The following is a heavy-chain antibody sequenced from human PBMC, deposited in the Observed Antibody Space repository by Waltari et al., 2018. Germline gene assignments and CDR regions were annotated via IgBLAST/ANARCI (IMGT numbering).Heavy chain of an antibody. Sequence: QVELVQSGGEVKKPGASVKVSCKVSGYTLTELYMPWVRRDPGEGLDGMVGLNPVVGTTNYSQKFQGRVTMTEDTSTDTAYMELSSLRSEDTAVYYCARDLKAVFDAFDIWGQGTMVTVSS. V-gene: IGHV1-24*01. CDR3: ARDLKAVFDAFDI. CDR2: LNPVVGTT. J-gene: IGHJ3*02. CDR1: GYTLTELY.